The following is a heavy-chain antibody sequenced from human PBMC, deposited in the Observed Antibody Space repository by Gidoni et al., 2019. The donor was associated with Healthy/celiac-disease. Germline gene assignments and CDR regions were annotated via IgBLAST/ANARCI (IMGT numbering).Heavy chain of an antibody. Sequence: QLQLQESGPGLVKLSETLSLTCTVSGGSISSSSYYWGWIRQPPGKGLEWIGSIYYSGSTYYNPSLKSRVTISVDTSKNQFSLKLGSVTAADTAVYYCARLSSSSKKSYYYYGMDVWGQGTTVTVSS. CDR2: IYYSGST. D-gene: IGHD6-13*01. CDR1: GGSISSSSYY. J-gene: IGHJ6*02. V-gene: IGHV4-39*01. CDR3: ARLSSSSKKSYYYYGMDV.